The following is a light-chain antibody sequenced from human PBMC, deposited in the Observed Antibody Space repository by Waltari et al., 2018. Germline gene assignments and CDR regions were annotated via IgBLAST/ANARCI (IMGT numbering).Light chain of an antibody. V-gene: IGLV3-21*04. CDR1: NIETKS. J-gene: IGLJ3*02. CDR3: QVWDDTNNSGV. Sequence: YVVTQPPSVSVAPGKTARLTCEGENIETKSVNWYQQKAGQAPLLVMFYDSDRPSGIPERCSGSNSGSTATLTINWVEPGDEADYHCQVWDDTNNSGVFGGGTKLTVL. CDR2: YDS.